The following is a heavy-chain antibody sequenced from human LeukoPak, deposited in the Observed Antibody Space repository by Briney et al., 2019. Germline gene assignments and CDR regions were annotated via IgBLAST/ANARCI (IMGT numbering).Heavy chain of an antibody. J-gene: IGHJ4*02. CDR2: ISGSGGST. V-gene: IGHV3-23*01. CDR1: GFTFSSYA. D-gene: IGHD3-22*01. CDR3: AKLYYDSSGYDNYYFDY. Sequence: GGSLRLSCAASGFTFSSYAMSWVRQAPGKGLEWVSAISGSGGSTYYADSVKGRFTISRDNSKNTLYLQMNSLRAEDTAVYYCAKLYYDSSGYDNYYFDYWGQGILVTVSS.